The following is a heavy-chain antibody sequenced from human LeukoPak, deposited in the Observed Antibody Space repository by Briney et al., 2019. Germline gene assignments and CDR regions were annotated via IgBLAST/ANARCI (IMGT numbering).Heavy chain of an antibody. D-gene: IGHD4/OR15-4a*01. V-gene: IGHV4-34*01. CDR2: IYYSGST. J-gene: IGHJ4*02. Sequence: PSETLSLTCAVYGGSFSGYYWGWIRQPPGKGLEWIGSIYYSGSTHYNPSLKSRVTMSIDTSKNQFSLRLSSVTAADTAVYYCARRPGEYGGNDFDYWGQGTLVTVSS. CDR3: ARRPGEYGGNDFDY. CDR1: GGSFSGYY.